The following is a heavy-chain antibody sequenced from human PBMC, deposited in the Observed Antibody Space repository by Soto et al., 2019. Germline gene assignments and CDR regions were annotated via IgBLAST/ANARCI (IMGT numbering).Heavy chain of an antibody. V-gene: IGHV3-48*03. CDR2: ISSSGSTI. J-gene: IGHJ6*02. Sequence: GGSLRLSCAASGFTFSSYEINWVRQAPGKGLVRVSYISSSGSTIYYADSVKGRFTISRDNAKNSLYLQMNSLRAEDTAVYYCARAEDIVSGMDVWGQGTTVTVSS. CDR1: GFTFSSYE. D-gene: IGHD2-15*01. CDR3: ARAEDIVSGMDV.